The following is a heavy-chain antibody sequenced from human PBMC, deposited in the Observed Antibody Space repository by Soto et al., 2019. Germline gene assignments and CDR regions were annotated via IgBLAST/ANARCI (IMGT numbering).Heavy chain of an antibody. D-gene: IGHD2-21*01. V-gene: IGHV1-69*13. CDR3: ASPILPTPGYYYGMDV. CDR1: GGTFIRFA. CDR2: IIPIFGAA. Sequence: SVTVSCQASGGTFIRFAINWVRQAPGQGLEWMGGIIPIFGAADYAQKFQGRVTITADESTSTAYMELSSLRSEDTAVYYCASPILPTPGYYYGMDVWGQGTTVTVSS. J-gene: IGHJ6*02.